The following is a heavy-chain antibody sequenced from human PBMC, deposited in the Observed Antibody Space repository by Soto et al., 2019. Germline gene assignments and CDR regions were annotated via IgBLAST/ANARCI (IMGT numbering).Heavy chain of an antibody. Sequence: PSETLSLTCTVSGGSISSSSYYWGWIRQPPGKGLEWIGSMSYSGSSYYNPSLKSRVTISVDTSKNQFSLKLTSVTAADTAVYYCVRQDYYESSGWGQGTLVTVSS. CDR3: VRQDYYESSG. J-gene: IGHJ4*02. CDR1: GGSISSSSYY. CDR2: MSYSGSS. V-gene: IGHV4-39*01. D-gene: IGHD3-22*01.